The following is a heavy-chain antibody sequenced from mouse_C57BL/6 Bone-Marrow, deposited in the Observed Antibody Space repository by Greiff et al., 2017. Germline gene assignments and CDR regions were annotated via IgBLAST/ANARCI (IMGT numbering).Heavy chain of an antibody. CDR2: INPYNGGP. Sequence: EVQLQQSGPELVKPGASVKMSCKASGYTFTDYNMHWVKQSPGKSLEWIGYINPYNGGPSYNQKFKGKATLTVNKSSSTAYMELRSLTSEDSAVYYCAKAGNYPDYWGQGTTLTVSS. J-gene: IGHJ2*01. CDR1: GYTFTDYN. CDR3: AKAGNYPDY. V-gene: IGHV1-22*01.